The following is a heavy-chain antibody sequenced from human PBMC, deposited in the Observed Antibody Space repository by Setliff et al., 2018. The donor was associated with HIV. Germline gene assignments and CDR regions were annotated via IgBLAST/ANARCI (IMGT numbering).Heavy chain of an antibody. CDR3: ARGLGGGLEGSDYMDV. D-gene: IGHD2-15*01. J-gene: IGHJ6*03. Sequence: ASVKVSCKASGYTFTNYYIHWVRQAPGQGLEWMGIIDPSGGSPTYAQKFQGRVTITRDTSISTAYMELSRLRSDDTAVYYCARGLGGGLEGSDYMDVWGKGTTVTVSS. CDR1: GYTFTNYY. CDR2: IDPSGGSP. V-gene: IGHV1-46*01.